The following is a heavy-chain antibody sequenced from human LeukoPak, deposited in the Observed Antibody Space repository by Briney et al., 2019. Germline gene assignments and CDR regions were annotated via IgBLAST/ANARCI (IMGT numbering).Heavy chain of an antibody. Sequence: GGSLRLSCAASGFMFSTYAMSWVRQPPGKGLEWVSDISGGGGHTYHADSVKGRFIISRDNSKNTLHLQMNSLRAEDTAVYYWAKHDKEYYYYKYYFDYWGHGTLVAGSS. CDR2: ISGGGGHT. J-gene: IGHJ4*01. CDR1: GFMFSTYA. CDR3: AKHDKEYYYYKYYFDY. V-gene: IGHV3-23*01. D-gene: IGHD2/OR15-2a*01.